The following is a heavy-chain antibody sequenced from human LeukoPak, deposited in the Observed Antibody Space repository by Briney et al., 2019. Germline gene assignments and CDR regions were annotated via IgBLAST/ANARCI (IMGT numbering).Heavy chain of an antibody. CDR2: IRSKAYGGTT. D-gene: IGHD2-15*01. J-gene: IGHJ4*02. CDR3: TRDLLGYCSGGSCYVSDY. CDR1: GFTFSTYS. V-gene: IGHV3-49*04. Sequence: GGSLRLSCAASGFTFSTYSMNWVRQAPGKGLEWVGFIRSKAYGGTTEYAASVKGRFTISRDDSKSIAYLQMNSLKTEDTAVYYCTRDLLGYCSGGSCYVSDYWGQGTLVTVSS.